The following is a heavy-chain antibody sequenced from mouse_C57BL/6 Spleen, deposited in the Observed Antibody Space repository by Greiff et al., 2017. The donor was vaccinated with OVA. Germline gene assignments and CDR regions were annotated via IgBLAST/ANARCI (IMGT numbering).Heavy chain of an antibody. D-gene: IGHD2-4*01. Sequence: VQLKQSGPELVKPGASVKISCKASGYSFTDYNMNWVKQSHGKSLEWIGVLNPKYGTTSYNQKFKGKATVTVDQSSSTAYMQRNSLKSEDAAIYYCARGGYDYWDYWGQGTSVTVSS. CDR2: LNPKYGTT. V-gene: IGHV1-39*01. CDR1: GYSFTDYN. J-gene: IGHJ4*01. CDR3: ARGGYDYWDY.